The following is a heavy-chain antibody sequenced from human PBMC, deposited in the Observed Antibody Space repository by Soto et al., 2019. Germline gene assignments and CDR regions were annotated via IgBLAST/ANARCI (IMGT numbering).Heavy chain of an antibody. CDR2: INAGHGNT. CDR3: ARDRELGTVYFDY. D-gene: IGHD7-27*01. J-gene: IGHJ4*02. V-gene: IGHV1-3*01. Sequence: ASVKVSCKASGYTFTSYAMHWVRQAPGQRLEWMGWINAGHGNTKYSQKFQGRVTITRDTSASTAYMELRSLRSADKAVYYCARDRELGTVYFDYWGQGTLVTVSS. CDR1: GYTFTSYA.